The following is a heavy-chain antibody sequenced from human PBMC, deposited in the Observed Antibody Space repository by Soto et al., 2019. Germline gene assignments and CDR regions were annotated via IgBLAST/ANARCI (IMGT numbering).Heavy chain of an antibody. CDR2: INPSGGTA. D-gene: IGHD3-22*01. CDR3: AREGSYYFDSRNDY. V-gene: IGHV1-46*01. J-gene: IGHJ4*02. Sequence: QVQLVQSGAEVKRPGASVKISCEASGYTFSNHYIHWVRQAPGQVLEWIGIINPSGGTASNSQKFQGRVTMTRDTSASTAYLMLSSLTSGDTAVYYCAREGSYYFDSRNDYWGQGTLVTVSS. CDR1: GYTFSNHY.